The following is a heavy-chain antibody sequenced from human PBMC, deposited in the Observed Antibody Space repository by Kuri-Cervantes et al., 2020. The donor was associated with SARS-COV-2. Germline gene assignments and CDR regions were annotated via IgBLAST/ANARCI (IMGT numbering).Heavy chain of an antibody. J-gene: IGHJ2*01. CDR1: GFTFSDYY. D-gene: IGHD3-3*01. Sequence: GESLKISCAASGFTFSDYYMSWIRQAPGKGLEWVSYISSSGSTMYYADSVKGRFTISRDNAKNSLYLQMNSLRAEDTAVYYCARDAHMVRFLEWLLTFGYFDLWGRGTLVTVSS. V-gene: IGHV3-11*04. CDR2: ISSSGSTM. CDR3: ARDAHMVRFLEWLLTFGYFDL.